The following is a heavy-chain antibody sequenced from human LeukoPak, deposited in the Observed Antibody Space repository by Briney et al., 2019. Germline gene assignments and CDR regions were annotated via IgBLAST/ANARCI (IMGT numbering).Heavy chain of an antibody. CDR2: IYYSGST. CDR1: GGSISSGSYY. J-gene: IGHJ4*02. D-gene: IGHD3-22*01. CDR3: ARLSGDYYDSSGYHHFDY. V-gene: IGHV4-61*01. Sequence: SETLSLTCTVSGGSISSGSYYWSWIRQPPGKGLEWIGYIYYSGSTNYNPSLKSRVTISVDTSKNQFSLKLSSVTAADTAVYYCARLSGDYYDSSGYHHFDYWGQGTLVTVSS.